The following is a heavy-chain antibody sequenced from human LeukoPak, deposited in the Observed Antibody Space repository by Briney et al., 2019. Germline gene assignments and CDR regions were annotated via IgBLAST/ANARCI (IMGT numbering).Heavy chain of an antibody. V-gene: IGHV3-48*03. J-gene: IGHJ6*03. CDR1: GFTFSSYE. CDR2: ISSSGSTT. Sequence: PGGSLRLSCAASGFTFSSYEMNWVRQAPGKGLEWVSYISSSGSTTYYADSVKGRFTISRDNAKNSLYLQINSLRAEDTAVYYCARLFKGARIYYYYYMDVWGKGTTVTVSS. CDR3: ARLFKGARIYYYYYMDV. D-gene: IGHD1-26*01.